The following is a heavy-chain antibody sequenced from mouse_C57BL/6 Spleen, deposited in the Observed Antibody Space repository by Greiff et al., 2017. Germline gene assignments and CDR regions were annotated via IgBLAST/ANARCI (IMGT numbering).Heavy chain of an antibody. CDR3: ARSYDYDRAWFAY. Sequence: QVPVKQSGAELVRPGTSVKVSCKASGYAFTHYLLAWVKQRPGQGLEWIGVINPGSGGTNYNEKFKGKATLTAAKSSRTAYMQLSSLTSEDSAVYFCARSYDYDRAWFAYGGQGTLVTVSA. CDR1: GYAFTHYL. D-gene: IGHD2-4*01. V-gene: IGHV1-54*01. CDR2: INPGSGGT. J-gene: IGHJ3*01.